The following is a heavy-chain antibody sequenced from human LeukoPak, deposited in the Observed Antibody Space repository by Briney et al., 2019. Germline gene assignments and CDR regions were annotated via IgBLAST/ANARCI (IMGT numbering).Heavy chain of an antibody. Sequence: GGSLRLSCAASGLTFSSYSMNWGRQAPGKGLEWVSSISSSSSYIYYADSVKGRFTISRDNATNLLYLQMNSLRAEDTAVYYCARTYSSRIARWFDPWGQGTLVTVSS. CDR1: GLTFSSYS. V-gene: IGHV3-21*01. D-gene: IGHD6-13*01. CDR3: ARTYSSRIARWFDP. CDR2: ISSSSSYI. J-gene: IGHJ5*02.